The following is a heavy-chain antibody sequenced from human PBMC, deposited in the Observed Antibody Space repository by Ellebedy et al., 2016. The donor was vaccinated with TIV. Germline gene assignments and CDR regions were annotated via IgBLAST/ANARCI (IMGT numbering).Heavy chain of an antibody. D-gene: IGHD3-10*01. J-gene: IGHJ4*02. V-gene: IGHV3-53*01. CDR2: IYSGGST. CDR1: GFTVSSNY. Sequence: GGSLRLSXAASGFTVSSNYMSWVRQAPGKGLEWVSVIYSGGSTYYADSVKGRFTISRDNSKNTLYLQMNSLRAEDTAVYYCAKGPDSGRFDYWGQGTLVTVSS. CDR3: AKGPDSGRFDY.